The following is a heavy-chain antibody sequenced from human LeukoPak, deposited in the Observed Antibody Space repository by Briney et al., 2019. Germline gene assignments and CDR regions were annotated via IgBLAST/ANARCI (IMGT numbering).Heavy chain of an antibody. CDR2: INHSGST. CDR3: ARVVYYYYGMDV. J-gene: IGHJ6*02. V-gene: IGHV4-34*01. CDR1: GASFNYYY. Sequence: SETLSLTCGVYGASFNYYYWSWIRQTPGKGLEWIGEINHSGSTNYNPSLKSRVTISVDTSKNQFSLKLSSVTAADTAVYYCARVVYYYYGMDVWGQGTTVTVSS. D-gene: IGHD2-15*01.